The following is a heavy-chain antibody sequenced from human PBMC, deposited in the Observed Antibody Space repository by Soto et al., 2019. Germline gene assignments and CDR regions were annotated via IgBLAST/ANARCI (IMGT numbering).Heavy chain of an antibody. D-gene: IGHD3-10*01. CDR3: ARGHKYGDY. J-gene: IGHJ4*02. Sequence: SETLSLTCTVSGGSISSSSYYWSWIRQPPGKGLEWIGEINHSGSTNYNPSLKSRVTISVDTSKNQFSLKLSSVTAADTAVYYCARGHKYGDYWGQGTLVTVSS. CDR1: GGSISSSSYY. CDR2: INHSGST. V-gene: IGHV4-39*07.